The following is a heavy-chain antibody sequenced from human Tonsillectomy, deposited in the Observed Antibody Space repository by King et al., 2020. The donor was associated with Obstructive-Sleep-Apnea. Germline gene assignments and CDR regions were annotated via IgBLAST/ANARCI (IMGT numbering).Heavy chain of an antibody. CDR3: ARTDTRSGYLVRENWYFDL. CDR1: GGSIGSYY. Sequence: VQLQESGPRLVKPSETLSLTCTVSGGSIGSYYWSWIRQPPGKGLEWIGYIYYTGSTNYNPSLKSRVSISVDTSKNQFSLELNSVTAAAMATYYCARTDTRSGYLVRENWYFDLWGRGTLVTVSS. CDR2: IYYTGST. D-gene: IGHD6-13*01. V-gene: IGHV4-59*08. J-gene: IGHJ2*01.